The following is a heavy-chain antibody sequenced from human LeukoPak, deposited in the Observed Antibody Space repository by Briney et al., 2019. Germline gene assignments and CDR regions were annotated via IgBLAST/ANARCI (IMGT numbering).Heavy chain of an antibody. CDR3: AREGRSSSPMDY. CDR1: GYNFASYW. Sequence: GESMKISCKASGYNFASYWIAWVRQMPGKGLEWMGIIYPGDSDTKYSPSFQGQVTISADKSISTAYLQWGSLKASDTAMYYCAREGRSSSPMDYWGQGTLVTVSS. J-gene: IGHJ4*02. CDR2: IYPGDSDT. V-gene: IGHV5-51*01. D-gene: IGHD6-6*01.